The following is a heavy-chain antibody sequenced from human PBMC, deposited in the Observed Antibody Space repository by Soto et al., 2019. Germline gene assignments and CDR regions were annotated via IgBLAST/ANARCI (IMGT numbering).Heavy chain of an antibody. CDR2: IWYDGSNK. CDR1: GFTFDGYA. D-gene: IGHD3-22*01. J-gene: IGHJ4*02. CDR3: ARSYDSSGAFDY. V-gene: IGHV3-33*08. Sequence: GSLRLSCAASGFTFDGYAMSWVRQAPGKGLEWVAVIWYDGSNKYYADSVKGRFTISRDNSKNTLYLQMNSLRAEDTAVYYCARSYDSSGAFDYWGQGTLVTVSS.